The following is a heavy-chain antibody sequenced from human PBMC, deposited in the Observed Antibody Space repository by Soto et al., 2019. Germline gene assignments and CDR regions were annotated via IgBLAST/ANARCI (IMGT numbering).Heavy chain of an antibody. CDR2: ISGSGGST. CDR1: GFTFSSYA. CDR3: TVSSITMVRGPYEEGMDV. V-gene: IGHV3-23*01. J-gene: IGHJ6*02. D-gene: IGHD3-10*01. Sequence: EVQLLESGGGLVQPGGSLRLSCAASGFTFSSYAMSWVRQAPGKGLEWVSAISGSGGSTYYADSVKGRFTISRDNSKNTLYLQMNSLRAEDTAVYYCTVSSITMVRGPYEEGMDVWGQGTTVTVSS.